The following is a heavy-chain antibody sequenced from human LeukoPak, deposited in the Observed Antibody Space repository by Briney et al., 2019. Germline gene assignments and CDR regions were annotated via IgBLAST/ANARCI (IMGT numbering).Heavy chain of an antibody. CDR2: IYYSGST. J-gene: IGHJ4*02. Sequence: SETLSLTCTVSGGSISSYYWSWIRQPPGKGLEWIGYIYYSGSTNYNPSLKSRVTISVDTSKNQFSLKLSSVTAADTAVYYCARLVAAAGPVDYWGQGTLVTVSS. D-gene: IGHD6-13*01. V-gene: IGHV4-59*08. CDR3: ARLVAAAGPVDY. CDR1: GGSISSYY.